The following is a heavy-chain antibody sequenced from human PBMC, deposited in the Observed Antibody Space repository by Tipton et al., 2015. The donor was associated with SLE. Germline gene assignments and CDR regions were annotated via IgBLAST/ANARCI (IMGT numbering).Heavy chain of an antibody. CDR3: ARDEYRYDATGYHLLGHFDF. D-gene: IGHD3-22*01. Sequence: TLSLTCIVSGDSISSSSYYWGWIRQPPGKGLEWVGTVYYTGNTFYNPSVKSRVTISVDTSKNHFSLKLSSVTAADTAVYYCARDEYRYDATGYHLLGHFDFWGQGTLVTVSS. V-gene: IGHV4-39*07. J-gene: IGHJ4*02. CDR2: VYYTGNT. CDR1: GDSISSSSYY.